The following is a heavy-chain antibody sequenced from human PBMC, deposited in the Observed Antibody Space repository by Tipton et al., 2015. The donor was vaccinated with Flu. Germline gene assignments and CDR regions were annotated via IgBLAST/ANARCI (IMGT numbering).Heavy chain of an antibody. CDR3: ARQALVMDLATFKWFDP. V-gene: IGHV4-39*01. CDR1: GASISSGGYH. J-gene: IGHJ5*02. CDR2: MYVGGRT. Sequence: TLSLTCTVSGASISSGGYHWAWIRQPPGKGLEWIATMYVGGRTYYDPSLRSRVTISGDTSKNQFSLRLDSVTDADTAVYYCARQALVMDLATFKWFDPWGQGTLVTVS. D-gene: IGHD5-12*01.